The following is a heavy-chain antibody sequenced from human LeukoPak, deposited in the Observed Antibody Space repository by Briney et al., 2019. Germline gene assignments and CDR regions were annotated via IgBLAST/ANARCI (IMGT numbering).Heavy chain of an antibody. D-gene: IGHD1-14*01. CDR1: GFTFSSFW. V-gene: IGHV3-7*01. J-gene: IGHJ4*02. CDR3: ARAIYNRQFDY. CDR2: IKQDGSEK. Sequence: PGGSLRLSCAASGFTFSSFWMSWVRQAPGKGLEWVANIKQDGSEKYYVDSVKGRFTISRDNAKNSLYLQMNSLRAEDTAVYYCARAIYNRQFDYWGQGTLATVSS.